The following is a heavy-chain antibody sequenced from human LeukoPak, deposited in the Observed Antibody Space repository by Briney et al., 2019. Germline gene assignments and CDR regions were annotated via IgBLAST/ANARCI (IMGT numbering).Heavy chain of an antibody. D-gene: IGHD6-19*01. J-gene: IGHJ4*02. CDR2: IYNDGGT. CDR3: AKFGSSGVFAFRY. CDR1: GFTVSTNY. Sequence: GGSLRLSCAASGFTVSTNYMSWVRQAPGRGLEWVSVIYNDGGTYYADSVKGRFTISRDNSKNMLYLQMNSLRAEDTALYYCAKFGSSGVFAFRYWGQGTLVTVFS. V-gene: IGHV3-53*01.